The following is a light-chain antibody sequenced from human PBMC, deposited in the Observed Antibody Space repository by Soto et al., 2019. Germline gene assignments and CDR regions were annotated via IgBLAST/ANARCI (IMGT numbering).Light chain of an antibody. J-gene: IGKJ1*01. Sequence: EIVLTQSPGTLSLSPGERATLSCRASQSVSSNYLAWYQQKPGQAPRPLICGASSSATGIPDRFSGSGAGTDFTLTISRLEPEDFAVYYCQQYGSSPWTFGQGPKVEIK. V-gene: IGKV3-20*01. CDR1: QSVSSNY. CDR2: GAS. CDR3: QQYGSSPWT.